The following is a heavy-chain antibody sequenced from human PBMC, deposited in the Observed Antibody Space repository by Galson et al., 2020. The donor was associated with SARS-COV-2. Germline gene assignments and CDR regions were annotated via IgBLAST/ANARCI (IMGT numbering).Heavy chain of an antibody. CDR3: AIGAKWASYSSGWGGGGPKPSRTSDY. CDR1: GFTFSSYG. D-gene: IGHD6-25*01. V-gene: IGHV3-30*03. Sequence: GGSLRLSCAASGFTFSSYGMHWVRQAPGKGLEWVAVISYDGSNKYYADSVKGRFTISRDNSKNTLYLQMNSLRAEDTAVYYCAIGAKWASYSSGWGGGGPKPSRTSDYWGQGTLVTVSS. CDR2: ISYDGSNK. J-gene: IGHJ4*02.